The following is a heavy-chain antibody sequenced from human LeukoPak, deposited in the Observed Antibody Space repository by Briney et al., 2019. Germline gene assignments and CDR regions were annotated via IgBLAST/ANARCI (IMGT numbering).Heavy chain of an antibody. CDR3: ARGPSGYHNT. CDR1: GGSISSYY. J-gene: IGHJ4*02. V-gene: IGHV4-59*01. CDR2: IYYSGST. D-gene: IGHD5-12*01. Sequence: SETLSLTCTVSGGSISSYYWSWIRQPPGRGLEWIGYIYYSGSTNYNPSLKSRVTISVDTSKNQFSLKLRSVTAADTAVYYCARGPSGYHNTGGQGTLVTVSS.